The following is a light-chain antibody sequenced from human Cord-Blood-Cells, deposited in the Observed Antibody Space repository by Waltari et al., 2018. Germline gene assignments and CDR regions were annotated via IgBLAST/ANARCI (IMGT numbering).Light chain of an antibody. CDR3: SSYAGSNKNV. CDR2: EVS. Sequence: QSALTQPPSASGSPGQSVTISCTGTSSDVGGYHYVPWYQQHPGKAPKLMIYEVSKRPSGVPDRFSGSKSGNTASLTVSGLQAEDEADYYCSSYAGSNKNVFGTGTKVTVL. V-gene: IGLV2-8*01. J-gene: IGLJ1*01. CDR1: SSDVGGYHY.